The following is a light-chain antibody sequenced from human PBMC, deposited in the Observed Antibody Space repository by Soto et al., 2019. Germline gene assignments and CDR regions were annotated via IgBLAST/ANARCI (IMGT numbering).Light chain of an antibody. CDR1: QSVSSK. Sequence: EIVMTQSPVTLSVSPGERATLSCRASQSVSSKLAWYQQKPGQAPRLLIYGASTRATGVPARFSGSGSGTEFTLTISSLQSEDFAVYYCRHYNNWPPWTFGQGTKVEIK. J-gene: IGKJ1*01. CDR2: GAS. CDR3: RHYNNWPPWT. V-gene: IGKV3-15*01.